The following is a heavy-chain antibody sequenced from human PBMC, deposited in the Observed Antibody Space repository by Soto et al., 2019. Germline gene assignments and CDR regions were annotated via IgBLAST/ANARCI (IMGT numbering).Heavy chain of an antibody. Sequence: QVQLVQSGAEVKKPGSSVKVSCKASVGTFSSYGISWVRQAPGQGLEWMGGIIPIFGTANYAQKFQGRVTIPADESTSTAYMELSSLRSEDTAVYYCARAAQPRDYCSGMDVLGQGNTVTVSS. J-gene: IGHJ6*01. CDR2: IIPIFGTA. CDR1: VGTFSSYG. CDR3: ARAAQPRDYCSGMDV. V-gene: IGHV1-69*12.